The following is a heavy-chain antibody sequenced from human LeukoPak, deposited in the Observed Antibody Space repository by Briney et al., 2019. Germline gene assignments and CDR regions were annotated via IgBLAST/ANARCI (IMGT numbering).Heavy chain of an antibody. CDR1: GGSISSYY. J-gene: IGHJ1*01. CDR2: IYTSGST. Sequence: PSETLSLTCTVSGGSISSYYWSWIRQPAGKGLEWIGRIYTSGSTNYNPSLKSRVTMPVDTSKNQFSLKLSSVTAADTAVYYCARVTPAVQNAEYFQHWGQGTLVTVSS. V-gene: IGHV4-4*07. D-gene: IGHD4-17*01. CDR3: ARVTPAVQNAEYFQH.